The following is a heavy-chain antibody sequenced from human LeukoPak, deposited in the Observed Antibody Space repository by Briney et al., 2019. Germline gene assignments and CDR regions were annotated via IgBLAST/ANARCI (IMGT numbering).Heavy chain of an antibody. CDR3: ARDLEAVVVVPAAYTPFDP. Sequence: SVKVSCKASGYTFTSYGISWVRQAPGQGLEWTGRIIPILGIANYAQKFQGRVTITADKSTSTAYMELSSLRSEDTAVYYCARDLEAVVVVPAAYTPFDPWGQGTLVTVSS. D-gene: IGHD2-2*01. CDR1: GYTFTSYG. J-gene: IGHJ5*02. V-gene: IGHV1-69*04. CDR2: IIPILGIA.